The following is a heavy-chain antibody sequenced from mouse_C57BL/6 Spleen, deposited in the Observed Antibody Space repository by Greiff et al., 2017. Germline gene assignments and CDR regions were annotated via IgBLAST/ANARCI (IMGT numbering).Heavy chain of an antibody. D-gene: IGHD2-1*01. CDR1: GYTFTDYY. V-gene: IGHV1-19*01. CDR3: ARKSIYGNPYFDY. CDR2: INPYNGGT. Sequence: EVQLQQSGPVLVKPGASVKMSCKASGYTFTDYYMNWVKQSHGKSLEWIGVINPYNGGTSYNQKFKGKATLTVDKSSSTAYMELNSLTSEDSAVYYCARKSIYGNPYFDYWGQGTTLTVSS. J-gene: IGHJ2*01.